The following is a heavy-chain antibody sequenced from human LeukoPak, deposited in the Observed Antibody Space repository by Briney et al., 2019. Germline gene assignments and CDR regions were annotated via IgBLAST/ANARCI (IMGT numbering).Heavy chain of an antibody. D-gene: IGHD3-22*01. Sequence: PSETLSLTCTVSGRSIRSNFWSWIRQSPGKGLEWIGYIYYSGSTTYNPSLKSRVTISVDTSKNQFSLNLISVTAADTAVYYCAKEAYDSRYRDAFDIWGQGTMVTVSS. CDR1: GRSIRSNF. V-gene: IGHV4-59*01. CDR3: AKEAYDSRYRDAFDI. CDR2: IYYSGST. J-gene: IGHJ3*02.